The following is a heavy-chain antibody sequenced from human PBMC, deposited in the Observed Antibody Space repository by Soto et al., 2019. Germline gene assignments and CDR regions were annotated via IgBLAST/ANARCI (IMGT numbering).Heavy chain of an antibody. Sequence: GGSLRLSCAASGFTFSSYWMSWVRQAPGKGLEWVANIKQDGSEKYYVDSVKGRFTISRDNAKNSLYLQMNSLRAEDTAVYYCARETYYYGSGSYPYYYYGMDVWGQGTTVTVSS. D-gene: IGHD3-10*01. CDR1: GFTFSSYW. CDR3: ARETYYYGSGSYPYYYYGMDV. V-gene: IGHV3-7*04. J-gene: IGHJ6*02. CDR2: IKQDGSEK.